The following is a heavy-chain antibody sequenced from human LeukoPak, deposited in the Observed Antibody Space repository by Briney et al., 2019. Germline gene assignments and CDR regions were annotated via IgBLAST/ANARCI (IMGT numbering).Heavy chain of an antibody. V-gene: IGHV3-74*01. Sequence: GGSLRLSCAASGFAFSSYWMHWVRQGPGKGLVWVSRINSDGSSTSYADPVKGRFTISRDNAKNTLYLQMNSLRAEDTAVYYCARGHGTYYYDSSGKTYAFDIWGQGTMVTVSS. CDR1: GFAFSSYW. J-gene: IGHJ3*02. CDR2: INSDGSST. D-gene: IGHD3-22*01. CDR3: ARGHGTYYYDSSGKTYAFDI.